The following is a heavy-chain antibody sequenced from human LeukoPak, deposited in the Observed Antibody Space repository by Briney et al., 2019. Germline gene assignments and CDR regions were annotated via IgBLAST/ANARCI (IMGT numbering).Heavy chain of an antibody. CDR1: GYTFTSYY. J-gene: IGHJ6*02. V-gene: IGHV1-46*01. D-gene: IGHD2-2*01. CDR3: ASPMADIVVVPAARRYYYGMDV. CDR2: INPSGGST. Sequence: ASVKVSCKASGYTFTSYYMHWVRQAPGQGLEWMGIINPSGGSTSYAQKFQGRVTMTRNTSTSTVYMELSSLRSEDTAVYYCASPMADIVVVPAARRYYYGMDVWGQGTTVTVSS.